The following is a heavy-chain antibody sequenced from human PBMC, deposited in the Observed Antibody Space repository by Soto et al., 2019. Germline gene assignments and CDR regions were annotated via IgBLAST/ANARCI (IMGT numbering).Heavy chain of an antibody. J-gene: IGHJ4*02. CDR2: VYTAGDQ. CDR1: GFSVGESY. V-gene: IGHV3-53*01. D-gene: IGHD2-8*02. CDR3: SRDCDDSTGFCPH. Sequence: GGSLRLSCAVSGFSVGESYMGWVRQAPGKGLEWVSVVYTAGDQYYLDSVKGRFTISRDNSKNTLFLQMNGLRAEDTAVYYCSRDCDDSTGFCPHWGQGTLVTVSS.